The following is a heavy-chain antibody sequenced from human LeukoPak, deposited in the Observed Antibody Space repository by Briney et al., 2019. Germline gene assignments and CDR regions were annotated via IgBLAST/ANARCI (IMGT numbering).Heavy chain of an antibody. V-gene: IGHV4-61*02. Sequence: SETLSLTCTVSGGSISSGSYYWSWIRQPAGKGLEWIGRIYTSGSTNYNPPLKSRVTISIDTSKNQFSLKLSSVTAADTAVYYCARSRWLNAFDIWGQLTIVTYCS. CDR2: IYTSGST. D-gene: IGHD5-18*01. CDR1: GGSISSGSYY. CDR3: ARSRWLNAFDI. J-gene: IGHJ3*02.